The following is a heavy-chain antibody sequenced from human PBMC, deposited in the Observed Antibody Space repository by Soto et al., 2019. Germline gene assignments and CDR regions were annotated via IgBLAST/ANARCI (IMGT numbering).Heavy chain of an antibody. J-gene: IGHJ4*02. CDR2: INPNSGGT. Sequence: ASVKVSCTASGYTFTGYYMHWVRQAPGQGLEWMGWINPNSGGTNYAQKFQGWVTMTRDTSISTAYMELSRLRSDDTAVYYCARDQRGSSYGPFDYWGQGTLVTVSS. CDR3: ARDQRGSSYGPFDY. D-gene: IGHD6-13*01. V-gene: IGHV1-2*04. CDR1: GYTFTGYY.